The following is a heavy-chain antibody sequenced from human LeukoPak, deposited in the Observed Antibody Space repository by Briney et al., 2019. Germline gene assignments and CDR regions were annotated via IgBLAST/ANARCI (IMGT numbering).Heavy chain of an antibody. V-gene: IGHV4-61*02. CDR1: GGSISSGSYY. CDR3: ARDAYSGSYWADY. D-gene: IGHD1-26*01. J-gene: IGHJ4*02. CDR2: IYTSGST. Sequence: SETLSLTCTVSGGSISSGSYYWRWIRQPAGKGLEWIGRIYTSGSTNYNPSLKSRVTISVDTSKNQFSLKLSSVTAADTAVYYCARDAYSGSYWADYWGQGTLVTVSS.